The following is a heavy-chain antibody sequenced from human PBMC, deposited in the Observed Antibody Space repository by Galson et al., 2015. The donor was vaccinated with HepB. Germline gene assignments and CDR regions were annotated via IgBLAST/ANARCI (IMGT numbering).Heavy chain of an antibody. J-gene: IGHJ6*02. D-gene: IGHD3-22*01. CDR3: ASFHYDSSGYGPDYYYYYGMDV. CDR1: GGTFSSYA. Sequence: SVKVSCKASGGTFSSYAISWVRQAPGQGLEWMGGIIPIFSTANYAQKFQGRVTITADESTSTAYMELSSLRSEDTAVYYCASFHYDSSGYGPDYYYYYGMDVWGQGTTVTVSS. CDR2: IIPIFSTA. V-gene: IGHV1-69*13.